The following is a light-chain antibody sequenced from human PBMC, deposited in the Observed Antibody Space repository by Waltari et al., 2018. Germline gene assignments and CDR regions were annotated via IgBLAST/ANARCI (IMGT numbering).Light chain of an antibody. CDR1: SEHSSYA. V-gene: IGLV4-69*01. Sequence: QLVLTQSPSASASLGAPVKLTCTLRSEHSSYAIAWHQQRPEKGPRYLLKVNSDGSQLSGDGIAARFSGSSSGAERYLTISGLQAEDGAGYYCQTWGTGVRVFGGGSKLTVL. CDR2: VNSDGSQ. CDR3: QTWGTGVRV. J-gene: IGLJ3*02.